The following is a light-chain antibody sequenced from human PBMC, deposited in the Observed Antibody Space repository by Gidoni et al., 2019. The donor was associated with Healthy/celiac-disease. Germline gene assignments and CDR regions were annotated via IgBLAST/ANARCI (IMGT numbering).Light chain of an antibody. J-gene: IGLJ2*01. CDR1: TVGDKY. CDR2: QDS. Sequence: SYELTQPPSESVSPGQTAIITCSGDTVGDKYACWYQQKPGQSPVLVIYQDSKRPSGIHKRFSGSSSGNTATLTISGTQAMDEADYYCQAWDSSIHVVFGGGTKLTVL. CDR3: QAWDSSIHVV. V-gene: IGLV3-1*01.